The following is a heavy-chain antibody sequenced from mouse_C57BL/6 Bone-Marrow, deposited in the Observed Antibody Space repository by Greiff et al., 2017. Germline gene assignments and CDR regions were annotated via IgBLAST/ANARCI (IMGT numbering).Heavy chain of an antibody. Sequence: LQQSGAELVRPGSSVKLSCKDSYFAFTASAMHWVKQRPGHGLEWIGSFTSYSDATEYSENFKGKATLTANTSSSTSYMELSSLTSEDSAVYYCARSRVGNYHYLDCWGQGTTLTVSS. CDR2: FTSYSDAT. J-gene: IGHJ2*01. CDR3: ARSRVGNYHYLDC. D-gene: IGHD2-1*01. V-gene: IGHV1-49*01. CDR1: YFAFTASA.